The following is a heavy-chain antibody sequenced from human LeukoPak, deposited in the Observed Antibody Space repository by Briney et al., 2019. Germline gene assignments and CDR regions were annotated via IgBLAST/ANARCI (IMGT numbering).Heavy chain of an antibody. V-gene: IGHV3-43*02. J-gene: IGHJ3*02. CDR1: GFTFDDYA. Sequence: PGGSLRLSCAASGFTFDDYAMHWVRQAPGKGLEWVSLISGDGGSTYYADSVKGRFTISRGNSKNSLYLQMNSLRTEDTALYYCAKDMADWGWDAFDIWGQGTMVTVSS. CDR2: ISGDGGST. CDR3: AKDMADWGWDAFDI. D-gene: IGHD7-27*01.